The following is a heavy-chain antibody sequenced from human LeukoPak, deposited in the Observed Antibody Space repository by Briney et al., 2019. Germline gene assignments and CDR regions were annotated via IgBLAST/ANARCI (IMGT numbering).Heavy chain of an antibody. V-gene: IGHV3-30-3*01. CDR2: ISYDGSNK. D-gene: IGHD3-22*01. CDR1: GFTFSSYA. J-gene: IGHJ4*02. CDR3: ARGDYYDSSGYLFDY. Sequence: GGSLRLSCAASGFTFSSYAMHWDRQASGKGLEWVALISYDGSNKYYADSVKGRFTISRDNSKNTLYLQMNSLRAEDTAVYYCARGDYYDSSGYLFDYWGQGTLVTVSS.